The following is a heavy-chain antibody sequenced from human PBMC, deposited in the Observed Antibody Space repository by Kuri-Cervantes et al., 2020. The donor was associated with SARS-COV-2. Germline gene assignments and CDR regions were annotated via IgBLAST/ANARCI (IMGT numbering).Heavy chain of an antibody. D-gene: IGHD2-21*01. CDR2: ISGSGGST. CDR3: AKDRAGVHDF. V-gene: IGHV3-23*01. J-gene: IGHJ4*02. Sequence: GESLKISCAASGFTFSSYAMSWVRQAPGKGLEWVSAISGSGGSTYYADSVKGRFTISRDNSKNTPYLQMNSLRDEDTAIYYCAKDRAGVHDFWGQGTLVTVSS. CDR1: GFTFSSYA.